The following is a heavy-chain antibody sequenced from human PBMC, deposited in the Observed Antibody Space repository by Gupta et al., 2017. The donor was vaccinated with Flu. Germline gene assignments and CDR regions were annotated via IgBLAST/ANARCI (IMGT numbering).Heavy chain of an antibody. CDR1: GVNFRSYA. J-gene: IGHJ4*02. CDR2: ISASGGST. D-gene: IGHD3-22*01. CDR3: AKDRELYDSSNNFDF. Sequence: EVHLLESGGGVAQQGGSLRLSCAASGVNFRSYAMNWVRRAPGKGLEWVSAISASGGSTYYVDSVEGRFTISRDNSRNELFLQMSSLRADDTAMYYCAKDRELYDSSNNFDFWGQGTLVTVSS. V-gene: IGHV3-23*01.